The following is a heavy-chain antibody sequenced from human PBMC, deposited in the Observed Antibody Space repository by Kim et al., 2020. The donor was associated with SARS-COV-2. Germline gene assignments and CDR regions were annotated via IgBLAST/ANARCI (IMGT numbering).Heavy chain of an antibody. CDR2: IKSKTDDGTT. CDR3: TTSLNYYDSSGSPAYHY. J-gene: IGHJ4*02. Sequence: GGSLRLSCAASGFTFSNAWMSWVRQAPGKGLEWVGRIKSKTDDGTTDYAAPVKGRFTISRDDSKNTLYLQMNSLKTEDTAVYYCTTSLNYYDSSGSPAYHYWGQGTLVTVSS. D-gene: IGHD3-22*01. CDR1: GFTFSNAW. V-gene: IGHV3-15*01.